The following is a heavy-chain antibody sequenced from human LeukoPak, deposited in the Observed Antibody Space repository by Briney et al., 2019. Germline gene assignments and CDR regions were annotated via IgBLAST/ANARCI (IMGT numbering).Heavy chain of an antibody. D-gene: IGHD3-3*01. CDR2: ISSMTNYI. Sequence: GGSLRLSCVASGFTFSSYSMNWVRQAPGKGLEWVSSISSMTNYIYYAASVRGRFTISRDDAENSLFLQMNSLRAEDTAVYYCARSTSADYYFDYWGQGSLVTVSS. J-gene: IGHJ4*02. CDR3: ARSTSADYYFDY. V-gene: IGHV3-21*01. CDR1: GFTFSSYS.